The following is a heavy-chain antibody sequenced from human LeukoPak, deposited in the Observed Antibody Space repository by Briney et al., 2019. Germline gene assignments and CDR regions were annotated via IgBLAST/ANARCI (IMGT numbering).Heavy chain of an antibody. CDR3: ARDRTSGSYAEYFDY. V-gene: IGHV3-30*04. Sequence: GRSLRLSCAASGFTFSSYAMHWVRQAPGKGLEWVAVISYDGSNKYYADSVKGRFTISRDNSKNTLYLQMNSRRAEDTAVYYCARDRTSGSYAEYFDYWGQGTLVTVSS. J-gene: IGHJ4*02. CDR1: GFTFSSYA. CDR2: ISYDGSNK. D-gene: IGHD1-26*01.